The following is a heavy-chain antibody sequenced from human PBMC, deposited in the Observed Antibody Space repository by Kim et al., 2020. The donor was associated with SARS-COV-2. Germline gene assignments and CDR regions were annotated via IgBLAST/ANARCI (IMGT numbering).Heavy chain of an antibody. D-gene: IGHD3-9*01. CDR3: AKVRYFDWPHAFDI. J-gene: IGHJ3*02. V-gene: IGHV3-9*01. Sequence: ADSVKGRFTISRDNAKNSLYLQMNSLRAEDTALYYCAKVRYFDWPHAFDIWGQGTMVTVSS.